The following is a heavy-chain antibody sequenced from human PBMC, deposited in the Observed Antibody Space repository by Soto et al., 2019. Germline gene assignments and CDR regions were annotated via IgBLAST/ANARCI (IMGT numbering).Heavy chain of an antibody. CDR1: GDSISSPDYY. Sequence: PSETLSLTCTVSGDSISSPDYYWSWIRQAPGKCLELIGYVYYRGSIYYTPSFESRVSISVDTSKNQFSLRLTSVTAADSAMYFCARVTFTPNWFDSWGQGILVTVS. J-gene: IGHJ5*01. CDR3: ARVTFTPNWFDS. D-gene: IGHD3-3*02. V-gene: IGHV4-30-4*01. CDR2: VYYRGSI.